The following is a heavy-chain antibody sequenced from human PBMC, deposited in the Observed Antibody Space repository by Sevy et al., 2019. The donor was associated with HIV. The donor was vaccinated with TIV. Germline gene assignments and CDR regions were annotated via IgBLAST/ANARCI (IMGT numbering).Heavy chain of an antibody. V-gene: IGHV3-30*02. D-gene: IGHD3-10*01. J-gene: IGHJ4*02. CDR3: AKDGHSYGSFDS. CDR1: GFSFSRNG. CDR2: IRYDGSST. Sequence: GGSLRLSCEASGFSFSRNGMHWVRQAPGKGLEWVAFIRYDGSSTQFGHSVKGRFRISRDNSKNTVYLQMNSLRGEDTAVYYCAKDGHSYGSFDSWGQGTLVTVSS.